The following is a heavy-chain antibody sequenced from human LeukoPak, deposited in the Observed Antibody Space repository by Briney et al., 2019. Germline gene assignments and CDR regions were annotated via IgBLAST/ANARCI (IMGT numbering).Heavy chain of an antibody. D-gene: IGHD4-17*01. CDR2: ISYDGSNK. Sequence: GGSLRLSCAASGFTFSSYGMHWVRQAPGKGLEWVAVISYDGSNKYYADSVKGRFTISRENAKNSLNLQMNILTDGDTAVYFCARERVHGDSFGWYFDLWGRGTLVTVSS. V-gene: IGHV3-30*03. CDR1: GFTFSSYG. CDR3: ARERVHGDSFGWYFDL. J-gene: IGHJ2*01.